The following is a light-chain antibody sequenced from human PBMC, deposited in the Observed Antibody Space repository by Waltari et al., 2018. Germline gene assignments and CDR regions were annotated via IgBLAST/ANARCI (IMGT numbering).Light chain of an antibody. V-gene: IGKV2-28*01. CDR2: LGS. J-gene: IGKJ5*01. CDR1: QSLLHSNGYNY. CDR3: MQALQTPVT. Sequence: VMTQSPLSLPVTPGEPASISCRSSQSLLHSNGYNYLDWYLQKPGHSPQLLIYLGSNRASGVPDRFSGSGSGTDFTLKISRVEAEDVGVYYCMQALQTPVTFGQGTRLEIK.